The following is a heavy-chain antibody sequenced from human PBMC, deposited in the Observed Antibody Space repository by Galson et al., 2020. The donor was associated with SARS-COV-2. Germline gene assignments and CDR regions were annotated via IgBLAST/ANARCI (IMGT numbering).Heavy chain of an antibody. V-gene: IGHV3-23*05. J-gene: IGHJ4*02. Sequence: GESLKISCAASGFTFSTHAMTWVRQAPGKGPEWVSSIRNSGISTYYADSVKGRFTISRDNSKNMLYLREHSLRAEDTAIYFCATHGYYYDFDSWGQGTLGTVSS. CDR3: ATHGYYYDFDS. CDR2: IRNSGIST. CDR1: GFTFSTHA. D-gene: IGHD1-26*01.